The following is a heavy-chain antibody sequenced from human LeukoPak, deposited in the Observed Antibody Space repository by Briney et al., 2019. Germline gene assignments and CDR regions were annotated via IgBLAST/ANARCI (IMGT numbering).Heavy chain of an antibody. CDR2: IEQDGSEK. Sequence: GGSLRLSCAASGFSLSNYWMSWVRQAPGKGLEWVANIEQDGSEKKYVDSVKGRFTISRDNAKNSLYLQMNSLRAEDTAVYYCARALFGGVFDYWGQGTLVTVSS. V-gene: IGHV3-7*01. CDR1: GFSLSNYW. J-gene: IGHJ4*02. CDR3: ARALFGGVFDY. D-gene: IGHD3-10*01.